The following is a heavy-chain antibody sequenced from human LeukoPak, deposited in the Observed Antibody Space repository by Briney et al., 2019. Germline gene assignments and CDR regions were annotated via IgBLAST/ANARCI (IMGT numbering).Heavy chain of an antibody. CDR2: IKPDESEK. J-gene: IGHJ4*02. V-gene: IGHV3-7*01. D-gene: IGHD2-15*01. CDR1: GVTFTNTW. CDR3: VRGGATYSF. Sequence: GGSLRLSCAASGVTFTNTWMRWLRQATGKGLECVANIKPDESEKNYVGSVKDRFILSRDSAKNSLYLQMNSLRAEDTAVYFCVRGGATYSFWGQGTLVTVSS.